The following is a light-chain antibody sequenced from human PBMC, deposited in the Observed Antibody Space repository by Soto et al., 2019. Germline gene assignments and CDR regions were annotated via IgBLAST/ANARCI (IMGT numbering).Light chain of an antibody. CDR2: EVT. Sequence: QSVLAQPASVSGSPGQSITISCTGTSSDVGVYDYVSWYQQHPGKAPKLMIYEVTNRPSGVSDRFSGSKSGNTASLTISGLQAEDEADYYCSSYTSSSTYVFGTGTKVTAL. CDR1: SSDVGVYDY. V-gene: IGLV2-14*01. CDR3: SSYTSSSTYV. J-gene: IGLJ1*01.